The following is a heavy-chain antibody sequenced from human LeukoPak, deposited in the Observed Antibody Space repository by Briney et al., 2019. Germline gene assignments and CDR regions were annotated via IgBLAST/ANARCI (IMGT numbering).Heavy chain of an antibody. CDR3: ARDTVRYCSSTSCYGFIDY. CDR1: GFTFSSYA. V-gene: IGHV3-30-3*01. D-gene: IGHD2-2*01. CDR2: ISYDGSNK. J-gene: IGHJ4*02. Sequence: GGSLRLSCAASGFTFSSYAMHWVRQAPGKGLEWVAVISYDGSNKYYADSVKGRFTISRDNSKNTLYQQMNSLRAEDTAVYYCARDTVRYCSSTSCYGFIDYWGQGTLVTVSS.